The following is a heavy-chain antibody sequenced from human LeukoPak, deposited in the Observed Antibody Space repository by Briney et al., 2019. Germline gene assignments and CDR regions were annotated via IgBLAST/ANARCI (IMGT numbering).Heavy chain of an antibody. CDR1: GFTFSRNW. V-gene: IGHV3-30-3*01. CDR3: ARAGRGAAS. CDR2: ISYDGSNK. D-gene: IGHD3-10*01. Sequence: GGSLRLSCAASGFTFSRNWMSWLRQAPGKGLEWVTVISYDGSNKYYADSVKGRFTVSRDNSKNTLYLQMNSLRTEDTGVYCCARAGRGAASWGQGTLVTVSS. J-gene: IGHJ5*02.